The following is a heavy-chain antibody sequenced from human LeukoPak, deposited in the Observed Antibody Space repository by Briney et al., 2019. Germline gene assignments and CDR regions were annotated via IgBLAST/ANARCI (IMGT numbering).Heavy chain of an antibody. V-gene: IGHV4-59*01. CDR3: ANRDIVVVVTTGSAAQY. J-gene: IGHJ4*02. CDR1: GGSISSYY. CDR2: IYYSGST. Sequence: SETLSLTCTVSGGSISSYYWSWIRQPPGKGLEWIGYIYYSGSTNYNPSLKSRVTISVDTSKNQFSLKLGSVTAADTAVYYCANRDIVVVVTTGSAAQYWGQGTLVTVSS. D-gene: IGHD3-22*01.